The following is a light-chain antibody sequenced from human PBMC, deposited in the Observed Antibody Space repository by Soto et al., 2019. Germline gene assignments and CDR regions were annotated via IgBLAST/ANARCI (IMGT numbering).Light chain of an antibody. Sequence: DIQMTQSLSTLSASVGDRVTITCRASQSISTWLAWYQQKPGKAPKLLIYKASSLEAGVPSRFSGSGSGTEFNITISSLQPDDFATYYCQQYNTYPLTFGGGTRLEIK. J-gene: IGKJ5*01. CDR2: KAS. CDR1: QSISTW. CDR3: QQYNTYPLT. V-gene: IGKV1-5*03.